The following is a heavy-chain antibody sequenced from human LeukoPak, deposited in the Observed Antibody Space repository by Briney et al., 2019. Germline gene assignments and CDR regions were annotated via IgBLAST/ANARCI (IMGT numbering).Heavy chain of an antibody. V-gene: IGHV1-18*01. CDR3: ARIDHGGDYVFPLDY. D-gene: IGHD4-17*01. Sequence: GASVKVSCKASGGTFSSYAISWVRQAPGQGLEWMGWISAYNGNTNYAQKLQGRVTMTTDTSTSTAYMELRSLRSDDTAVYYCARIDHGGDYVFPLDYWGQGTLVTVSS. CDR1: GGTFSSYA. J-gene: IGHJ4*02. CDR2: ISAYNGNT.